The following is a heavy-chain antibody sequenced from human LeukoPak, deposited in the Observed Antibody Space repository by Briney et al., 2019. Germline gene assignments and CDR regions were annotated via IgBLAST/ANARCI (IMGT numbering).Heavy chain of an antibody. CDR2: IYTSGST. CDR3: AGFVWLAVAGTWVGSY. CDR1: GGSISSGSYY. D-gene: IGHD6-19*01. V-gene: IGHV4-61*02. J-gene: IGHJ4*02. Sequence: TSQTLSLTCSVSGGSISSGSYYWSWIRQPAGKGLEWIGRIYTSGSTNYNPSLKSRVTISVDTSKNQFSLKLSSVTAADTAVYYCAGFVWLAVAGTWVGSYWGQGTLVTVSS.